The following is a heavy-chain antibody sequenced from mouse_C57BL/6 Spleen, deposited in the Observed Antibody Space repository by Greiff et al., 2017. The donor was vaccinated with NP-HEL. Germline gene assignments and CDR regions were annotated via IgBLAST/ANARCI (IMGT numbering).Heavy chain of an antibody. Sequence: QVQLKQSGAELVKPGASVKISCKASGYAFSSYWMNWVKQRPGKGLEWIGQIYPGDGDTNYNGKFKGKATLTADESSSTAYMQLSSLTSEDSAVYFYARRSPLLRYAMDYWGQGTSVTVSS. D-gene: IGHD1-1*01. CDR2: IYPGDGDT. CDR1: GYAFSSYW. J-gene: IGHJ4*01. CDR3: ARRSPLLRYAMDY. V-gene: IGHV1-80*01.